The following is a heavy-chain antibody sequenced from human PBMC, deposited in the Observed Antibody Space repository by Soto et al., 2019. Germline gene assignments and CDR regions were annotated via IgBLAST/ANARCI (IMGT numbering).Heavy chain of an antibody. V-gene: IGHV3-30*18. Sequence: QVQLVESGGGVVQPGRSLRLSCAASGFTFSHYAMHCVRKAPGKGLEWVALMSYDGSNEYYADSVKGRFTISRDNSKNTLYLQMNSLRAEDTAVYYCAKDGSHNFDYWGQGTLVTGSS. D-gene: IGHD1-26*01. CDR1: GFTFSHYA. CDR2: MSYDGSNE. J-gene: IGHJ4*02. CDR3: AKDGSHNFDY.